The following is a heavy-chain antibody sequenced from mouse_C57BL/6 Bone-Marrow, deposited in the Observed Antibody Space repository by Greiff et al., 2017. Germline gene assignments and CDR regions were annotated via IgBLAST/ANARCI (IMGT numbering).Heavy chain of an antibody. CDR3: ARQGSTMVTTYWYFDV. V-gene: IGHV5-15*01. D-gene: IGHD2-2*01. CDR1: GFTFSDYG. Sequence: VQLKESGGGLVQPGGSLKLSCAASGFTFSDYGMAWVRQAPRKGPEWVAFISNLAYSIYYADTVTGRFTISRENAKNTLYLEMSSLRSEDTAMYYCARQGSTMVTTYWYFDVWGTGTTVTVSS. J-gene: IGHJ1*03. CDR2: ISNLAYSI.